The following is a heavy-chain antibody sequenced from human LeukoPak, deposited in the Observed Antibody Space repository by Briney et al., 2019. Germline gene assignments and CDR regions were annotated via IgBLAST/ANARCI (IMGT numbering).Heavy chain of an antibody. CDR3: ARTLGGYYGDNWFDP. CDR1: GYTFTVYY. V-gene: IGHV1-2*02. D-gene: IGHD4-17*01. J-gene: IGHJ5*02. CDR2: INPNSGGT. Sequence: ASVTVSCTASGYTFTVYYMHWVRQAPGQGLGWMGWINPNSGGTNYAQKFQGRVTMTRDTSISTAYMELSRLRSDDTAVYYCARTLGGYYGDNWFDPWGQGTLVTVSS.